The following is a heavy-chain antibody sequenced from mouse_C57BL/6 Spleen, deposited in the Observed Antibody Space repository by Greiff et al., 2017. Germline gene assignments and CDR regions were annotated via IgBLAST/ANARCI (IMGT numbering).Heavy chain of an antibody. J-gene: IGHJ4*01. CDR2: INPNTGGT. Sequence: VKLQQSGPELVKPGASVKISCKASGYTFNDYYMNWVKQSHGKSLEWIGAINPNTGGTSYNHKFTGKATLTVDKAASTAYMELRSLTSEDSAVYYCARYRMDYWGQGTSVTVSS. CDR3: ARYRMDY. CDR1: GYTFNDYY. V-gene: IGHV1-26*01.